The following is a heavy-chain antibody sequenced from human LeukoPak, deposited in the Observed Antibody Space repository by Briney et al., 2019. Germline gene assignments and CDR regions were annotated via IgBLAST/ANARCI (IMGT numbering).Heavy chain of an antibody. CDR3: ARVRGWYRDDDAFDI. Sequence: GRSLRLSCAASGFTFSSYGMHWVRQAPGKGLEWVAVISYDGSNKYYADSVKGRFTISRDNSKNTLYLQMNSLRAEDTAVYYCARVRGWYRDDDAFDIWGQGTMVTVSS. D-gene: IGHD6-19*01. CDR2: ISYDGSNK. CDR1: GFTFSSYG. J-gene: IGHJ3*02. V-gene: IGHV3-30*19.